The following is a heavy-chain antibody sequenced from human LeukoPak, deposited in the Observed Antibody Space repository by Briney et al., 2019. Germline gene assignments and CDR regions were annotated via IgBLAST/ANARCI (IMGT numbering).Heavy chain of an antibody. V-gene: IGHV1-69*13. CDR1: GGTFSSYA. D-gene: IGHD2-2*02. J-gene: IGHJ4*02. CDR2: IIPIFGTA. Sequence: SVKVSCKASGGTFSSYAINWVRQAPGQGLEWMGGIIPIFGTANYAQKFQGRVTITADESTSTAYMELSSLRSEDTAVYYCARGTILGYCSSTSCYRSIDYWGQGTLVTVSS. CDR3: ARGTILGYCSSTSCYRSIDY.